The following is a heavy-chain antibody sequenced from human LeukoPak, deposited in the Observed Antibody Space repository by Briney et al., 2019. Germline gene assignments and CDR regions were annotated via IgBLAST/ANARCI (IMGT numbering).Heavy chain of an antibody. D-gene: IGHD3-22*01. CDR3: ARADDSSGYYSGYYYYGKDV. J-gene: IGHJ6*02. Sequence: PGGSLRLSCGASGFTFSSYAMSWVRQAPGKGLEWVSAISGSGGSTYYADSVKGRFTISRDNSKNTLYLQMNSLRAEDTAVYYCARADDSSGYYSGYYYYGKDVWGQGTTVTVSS. CDR1: GFTFSSYA. V-gene: IGHV3-23*01. CDR2: ISGSGGST.